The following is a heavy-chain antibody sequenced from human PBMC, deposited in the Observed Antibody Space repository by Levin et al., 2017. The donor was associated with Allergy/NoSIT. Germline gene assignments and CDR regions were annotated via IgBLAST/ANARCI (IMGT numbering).Heavy chain of an antibody. CDR1: GYSFTSYW. J-gene: IGHJ4*02. D-gene: IGHD4-23*01. CDR3: ARRDSDGSNSFDY. CDR2: IFPSDSDT. Sequence: GGSLRLSCQASGYSFTSYWFGWVRQRPGKGLEWMGLIFPSDSDTRVSPSFQGQIIMSVDKSISTAYLQWSSLKASDSALYYCARRDSDGSNSFDYWGQGTLVTVSS. V-gene: IGHV5-51*01.